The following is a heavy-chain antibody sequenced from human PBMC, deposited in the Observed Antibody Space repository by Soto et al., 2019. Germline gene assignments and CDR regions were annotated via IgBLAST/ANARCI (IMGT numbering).Heavy chain of an antibody. V-gene: IGHV1-69*02. D-gene: IGHD2-15*01. CDR1: GGTFSSYT. Sequence: QVQLVQSGAEMKKPGSSVKVSCKASGGTFSSYTISWVRQAPGQGLDWMGRIIPILGIANYAQKFQGRVTITADKSTTTAYMELSSLRSEDTAVYYCAIGNEEYCSGGSCYLDYWGQGTLVTVSS. J-gene: IGHJ4*02. CDR2: IIPILGIA. CDR3: AIGNEEYCSGGSCYLDY.